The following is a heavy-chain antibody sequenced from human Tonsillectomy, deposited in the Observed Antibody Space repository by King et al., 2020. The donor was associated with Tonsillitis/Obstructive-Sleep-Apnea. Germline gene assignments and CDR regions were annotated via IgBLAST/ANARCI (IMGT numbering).Heavy chain of an antibody. D-gene: IGHD2-15*01. CDR1: GFTFTTYW. J-gene: IGHJ4*02. Sequence: VQLVESGGGLVQPGGSLGLSVAGSGFTFTTYWRTWVRQLPGRGREGVANIKRDGSGKNYVECVKGRFPTSRDNAKNSLYLQMNSLRAEDTAVYYCARDLSYCSGGSCYDRFDYWGQGTLVTVSS. V-gene: IGHV3-7*01. CDR2: IKRDGSGK. CDR3: ARDLSYCSGGSCYDRFDY.